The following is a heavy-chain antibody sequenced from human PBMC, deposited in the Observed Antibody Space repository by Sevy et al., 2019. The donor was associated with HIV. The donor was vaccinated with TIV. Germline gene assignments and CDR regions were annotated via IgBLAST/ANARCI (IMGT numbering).Heavy chain of an antibody. J-gene: IGHJ3*02. CDR2: ITSSSNYI. D-gene: IGHD3-10*01. V-gene: IGHV3-21*01. Sequence: GGSLRLSYSASGFTFNSYSMNWVRQAPGKGLEWVSSITSSSNYIYYADSVKGRFTISRDNAKNSLYLQMNSLRAEDTAVYYCARDRGFDAFDIWGQGTMVTVSS. CDR1: GFTFNSYS. CDR3: ARDRGFDAFDI.